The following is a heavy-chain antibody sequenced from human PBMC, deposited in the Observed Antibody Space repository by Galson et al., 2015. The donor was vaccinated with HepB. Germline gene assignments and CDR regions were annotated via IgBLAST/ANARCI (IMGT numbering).Heavy chain of an antibody. CDR2: ISSSSSSI. J-gene: IGHJ4*02. D-gene: IGHD2-15*01. CDR1: GFTFSSYS. CDR3: ASYCSGSSCFQY. Sequence: SLRLSCAASGFTFSSYSMNWVRQAPGQGLEWVSSISSSSSSIYYADSVGGRFSISRDNAENSLFLQMNSLRAEDTAVYFCASYCSGSSCFQYWGQGALVTVSS. V-gene: IGHV3-21*01.